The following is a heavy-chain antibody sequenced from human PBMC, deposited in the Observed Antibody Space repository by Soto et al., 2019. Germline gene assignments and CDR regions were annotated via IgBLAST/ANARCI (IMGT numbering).Heavy chain of an antibody. CDR2: IYYSGST. D-gene: IGHD3-22*01. CDR3: ARGVGYYDSSGYLGDGMDV. V-gene: IGHV4-31*03. CDR1: GGSISSGDYY. J-gene: IGHJ6*02. Sequence: QVQLQESGPGLVKPSQTLSLTCTVSGGSISSGDYYWSWIRQHPGKGLEWIGYIYYSGSTYYNPSRKRRVTIAGDTSKNQVARKLNSVTAADTAVYDCARGVGYYDSSGYLGDGMDVWGQGTTVTVSS.